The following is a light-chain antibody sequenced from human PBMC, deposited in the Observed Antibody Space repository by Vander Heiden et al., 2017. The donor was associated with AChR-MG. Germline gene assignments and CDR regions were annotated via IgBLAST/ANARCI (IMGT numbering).Light chain of an antibody. V-gene: IGLV1-40*01. CDR2: GNS. CDR3: QSYDSSLSGYV. J-gene: IGLJ1*01. CDR1: SSNIGAGYD. Sequence: QSVLTQPPSVSGAPGQRVTISCTGRSSNIGAGYDVHWYQQLPGTAPKLLIYGNSSRPSGVPDRFSGSKSGTSASLAITGLQAEDEADDYCQSYDSSLSGYVFGTGTKVTVL.